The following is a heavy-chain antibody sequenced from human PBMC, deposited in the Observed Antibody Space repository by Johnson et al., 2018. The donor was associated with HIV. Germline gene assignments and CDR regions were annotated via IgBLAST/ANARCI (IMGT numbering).Heavy chain of an antibody. CDR2: ISYDGSNK. Sequence: VQLVESGGGVVQPGRSLRLSCAASGFTFSIYGMHWVRQAPGKGLEWVAVISYDGSNKYYTDSVKGRFTISRDNTKKSLYLQMNSLRAEDTAVYYCAKDWLAYCGGDCYSRAFDIWGQGTMVTVSS. CDR3: AKDWLAYCGGDCYSRAFDI. CDR1: GFTFSIYG. V-gene: IGHV3-30*18. D-gene: IGHD2-21*02. J-gene: IGHJ3*02.